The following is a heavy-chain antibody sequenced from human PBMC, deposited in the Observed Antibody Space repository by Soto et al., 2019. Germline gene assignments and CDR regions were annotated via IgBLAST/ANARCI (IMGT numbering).Heavy chain of an antibody. Sequence: QVHLVQSGAEVKKPGSSVKVSCKASGGSFSTYAIDWVRQAPGQGLEWMGGIIPVFGTTTYAREFQGRITITADESTSTAYMQLSSLRSEDTAVYYCARDNNANNFPFFFDSWGQGTLVTVSS. CDR2: IIPVFGTT. D-gene: IGHD1-20*01. V-gene: IGHV1-69*01. CDR1: GGSFSTYA. CDR3: ARDNNANNFPFFFDS. J-gene: IGHJ4*02.